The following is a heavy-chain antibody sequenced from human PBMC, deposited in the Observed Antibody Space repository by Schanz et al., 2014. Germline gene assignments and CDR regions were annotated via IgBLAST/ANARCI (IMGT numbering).Heavy chain of an antibody. CDR1: GASISGSSDY. D-gene: IGHD4-4*01. Sequence: QLQLQESGPGLVKPSETLSLTCTVSGASISGSSDYWGWIRQSPGKGLEWIGNIYYTGTTYYNPSLKSRFSISEDTSKNQVPLNLPSGPAADTAVFYCARRDNYLSAFDIWGQGTMVTVSS. V-gene: IGHV4-39*01. J-gene: IGHJ3*02. CDR2: IYYTGTT. CDR3: ARRDNYLSAFDI.